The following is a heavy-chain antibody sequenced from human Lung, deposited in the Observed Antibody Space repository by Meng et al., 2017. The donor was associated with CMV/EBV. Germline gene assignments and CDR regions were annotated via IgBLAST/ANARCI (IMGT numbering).Heavy chain of an antibody. V-gene: IGHV3-64*02. CDR3: ARDHDYDFWSGYGDY. CDR1: GFTFSSYA. CDR2: ISSNGGST. Sequence: GGSLRLSCAASGFTFSSYAMHWVRQAPGKGLEYVSAISSNGGSTYYADSVKGRFTISRDNSKNTLYLQMGSLRAEDMAVYYCARDHDYDFWSGYGDYWGQETLVTVSS. J-gene: IGHJ4*02. D-gene: IGHD3-3*01.